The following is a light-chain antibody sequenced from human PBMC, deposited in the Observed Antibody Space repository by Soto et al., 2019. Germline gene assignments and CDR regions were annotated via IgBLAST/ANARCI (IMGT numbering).Light chain of an antibody. V-gene: IGKV3-15*01. Sequence: EIVLTQSPATLSVSPGERATLSCRASQSVSSNLAWYQQKPGQAPRLLIYGASTRATGIPARFSGSGSGTEFTLPISSLQSEDFAVYYCQQYNNWPPAFGKGTRLEIK. CDR2: GAS. CDR3: QQYNNWPPA. CDR1: QSVSSN. J-gene: IGKJ5*01.